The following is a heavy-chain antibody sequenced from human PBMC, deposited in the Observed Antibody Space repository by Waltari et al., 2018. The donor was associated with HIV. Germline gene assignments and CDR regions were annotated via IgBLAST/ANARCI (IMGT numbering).Heavy chain of an antibody. D-gene: IGHD2-2*01. J-gene: IGHJ4*02. CDR2: INEEEREK. CDR1: GLSFSGYW. Sequence: EVQLVESGGGLVQSGGSLRLSCAVSGLSFSGYWMSWVSQAPGKGLEWMANINEEEREKYYVDSFKGRFTNSRDNAKNSLYLQMNSLRAEDTAMYYCARARYCSSISCSYFDDWGQGTLVTVSS. V-gene: IGHV3-7*01. CDR3: ARARYCSSISCSYFDD.